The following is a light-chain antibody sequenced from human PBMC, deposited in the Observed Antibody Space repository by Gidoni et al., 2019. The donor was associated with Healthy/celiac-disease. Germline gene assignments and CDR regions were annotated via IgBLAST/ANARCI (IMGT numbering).Light chain of an antibody. CDR2: GAS. J-gene: IGKJ2*01. CDR3: QQYGSSPPYT. V-gene: IGKV3-20*01. Sequence: DIVFTQSPGTLSLSTGERTTLTSSASQSVSSSYLAWYQQKPGQAPRLLIYGASSRATGIPDRFSGSGSGTDFTLTISRLEPEDFAVYYCQQYGSSPPYTFGQGTKLEIK. CDR1: QSVSSSY.